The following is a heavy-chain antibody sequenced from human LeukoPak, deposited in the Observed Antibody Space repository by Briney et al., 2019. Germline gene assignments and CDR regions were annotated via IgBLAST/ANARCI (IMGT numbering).Heavy chain of an antibody. CDR2: ISSSSSYI. CDR1: GFTFADYA. J-gene: IGHJ4*02. Sequence: PGGSLRLSCTTSGFTFADYAMSWFRQAPGKGLEWVSSISSSSSYIYYADSVKGRFTISRDNAKNSLYLQMNSLRAEDTAVYYCARDTSAMVRGVPAHPIDYWGQGTLVTVSS. CDR3: ARDTSAMVRGVPAHPIDY. D-gene: IGHD3-10*01. V-gene: IGHV3-21*01.